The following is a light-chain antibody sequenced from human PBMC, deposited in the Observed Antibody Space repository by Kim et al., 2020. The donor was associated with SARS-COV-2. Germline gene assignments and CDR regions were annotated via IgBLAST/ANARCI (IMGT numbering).Light chain of an antibody. Sequence: EIVMTQSPATLSVSPGDTATLSCRASQSVSSNLAWYQLKPGRAPTLLIYGASTRATGIPARFSGSGSGTEFTLTITSLQSGDFALYYCHQYNDWPSGDTFGQGTKLEI. CDR1: QSVSSN. V-gene: IGKV3-15*01. J-gene: IGKJ2*01. CDR3: HQYNDWPSGDT. CDR2: GAS.